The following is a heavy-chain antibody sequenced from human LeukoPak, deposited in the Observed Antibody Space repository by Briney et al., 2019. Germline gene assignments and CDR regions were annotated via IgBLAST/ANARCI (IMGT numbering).Heavy chain of an antibody. D-gene: IGHD4-17*01. Sequence: GGPLRLSCAASGFTFSSYAMHWVRQAPGKGLEWVAVISYDGSNKYYADSVKGRFTISRGNSKNTLYLQMNSLRAEDTAVYYCARDQAVTTWGYYYYYMDVWGEGTTVTVSS. CDR3: ARDQAVTTWGYYYYYMDV. CDR1: GFTFSSYA. J-gene: IGHJ6*03. CDR2: ISYDGSNK. V-gene: IGHV3-30*04.